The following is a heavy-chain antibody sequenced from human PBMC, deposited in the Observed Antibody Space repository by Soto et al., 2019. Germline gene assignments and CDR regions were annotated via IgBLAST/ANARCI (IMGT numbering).Heavy chain of an antibody. CDR2: ISGSGGST. D-gene: IGHD2-2*01. CDR3: AKLDCSSTSCYGLTLVY. CDR1: GFTFSSYA. Sequence: GGSLRLSCAASGFTFSSYAMSWVRQAPGKGLEWVSAISGSGGSTYYADSVKGRFTISRDNSKNTLYLQMNSLRAEDTAVYYCAKLDCSSTSCYGLTLVYWGQGTLVTVSS. J-gene: IGHJ4*02. V-gene: IGHV3-23*01.